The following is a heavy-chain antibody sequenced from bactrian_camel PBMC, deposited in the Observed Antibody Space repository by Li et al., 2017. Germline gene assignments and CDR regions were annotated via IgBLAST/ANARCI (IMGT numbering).Heavy chain of an antibody. CDR3: AAEYSNYASGCRTSSYGY. V-gene: IGHV3S53*01. D-gene: IGHD3*01. CDR2: VDSDGST. J-gene: IGHJ4*01. Sequence: HVQLVESGGGSVQPGGSLRLSCAISGTPSPGYCVGWFRQAPGKEQREGVATVDSDGSTSYADSVRGRFTISEDNAKAALYLQMNSLKPEDTAMYYCAAEYSNYASGCRTSSYGYWGQGTQVTV. CDR1: GTPSPGYC.